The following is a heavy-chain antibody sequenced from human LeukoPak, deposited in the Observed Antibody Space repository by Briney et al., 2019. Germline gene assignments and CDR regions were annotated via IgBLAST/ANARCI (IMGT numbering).Heavy chain of an antibody. CDR1: GDSVSSISVA. Sequence: SQTLSLTCAISGDSVSSISVAWNWIRQSPSRGLEWLGRTYYRSNWYTDYAVSVKSRITVNPDTSKNQFSLQLNSVTPEDTAVYYCARGSRGSFDYWGQGALVTVSS. J-gene: IGHJ4*02. V-gene: IGHV6-1*01. CDR2: TYYRSNWYT. CDR3: ARGSRGSFDY.